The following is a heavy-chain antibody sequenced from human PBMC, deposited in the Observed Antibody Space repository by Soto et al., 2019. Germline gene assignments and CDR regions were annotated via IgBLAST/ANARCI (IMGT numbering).Heavy chain of an antibody. CDR1: GGTFSSYT. D-gene: IGHD3-10*01. CDR2: IIPILGIA. V-gene: IGHV1-69*02. J-gene: IGHJ6*02. Sequence: QVQLVQSGAEVKKPGSSVKVSCKASGGTFSSYTISWVRQAPGQGLEWMGRIIPILGIANYAQKLQGRVTMTTDTSTSTAYMELRSLRSDDTAVYYCARYSPEVLLWFGEPGYYYYYGMDVWGQGTTVTVSS. CDR3: ARYSPEVLLWFGEPGYYYYYGMDV.